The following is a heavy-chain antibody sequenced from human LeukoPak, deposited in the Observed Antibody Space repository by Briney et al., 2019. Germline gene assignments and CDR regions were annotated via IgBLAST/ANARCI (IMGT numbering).Heavy chain of an antibody. V-gene: IGHV3-23*01. D-gene: IGHD3-10*01. CDR1: GFTFSSHA. J-gene: IGHJ4*02. CDR2: IGGNGGST. CDR3: AKEQGWFGECSTY. Sequence: GGSLRLSCAASGFTFSSHAMSWVRQAPGKGLEWVSAIGGNGGSTYYAESVKGRFTISRDNSKNTLYLQMDSLRADDTALYYCAKEQGWFGECSTYWGQGTLVTVSS.